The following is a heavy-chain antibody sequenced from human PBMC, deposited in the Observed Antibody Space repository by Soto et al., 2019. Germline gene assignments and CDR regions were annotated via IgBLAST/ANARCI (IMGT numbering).Heavy chain of an antibody. J-gene: IGHJ6*03. CDR3: ARDSGTYYDFWSGYMDV. Sequence: SETLSLTCTVSGGSISSYYWSWIRQPPGKGLEWIGYIYYSGSTNYNPSLKSRVTISVDTSKNQFSLKLSSVTAADTAVYYCARDSGTYYDFWSGYMDVWGKGTTVTVSS. V-gene: IGHV4-59*01. CDR1: GGSISSYY. D-gene: IGHD3-3*01. CDR2: IYYSGST.